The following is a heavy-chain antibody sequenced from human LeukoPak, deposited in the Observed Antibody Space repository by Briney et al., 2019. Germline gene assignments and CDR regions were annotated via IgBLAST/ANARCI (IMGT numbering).Heavy chain of an antibody. CDR1: GYIFTGYY. CDR2: INPNSGGT. J-gene: IGHJ4*02. D-gene: IGHD4-23*01. Sequence: ASVKVSCKASGYIFTGYYMHWVRQAPGQGLEWMGRINPNSGGTNYAQKFQGRVTMTRDTSISTAYMELSRLRSDDTAVYYCARVSEVAMVVTQVLLGYWGQGTLVTVSS. CDR3: ARVSEVAMVVTQVLLGY. V-gene: IGHV1-2*06.